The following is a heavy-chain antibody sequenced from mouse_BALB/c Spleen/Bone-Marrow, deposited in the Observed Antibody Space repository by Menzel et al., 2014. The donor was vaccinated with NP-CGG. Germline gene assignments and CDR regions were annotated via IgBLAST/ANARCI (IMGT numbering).Heavy chain of an antibody. V-gene: IGHV3-6*02. CDR3: AGYDEAWFAY. CDR1: GYSITNGYY. Sequence: EVKLMESGPGLVKPSQSLSLPCSVTGYSITNGYYWNWIRQFPGNKLEWMGYISYDGSNNYNPSLKNRISITRDTSKYQFFLELNSVTTEDTATYYCAGYDEAWFAYWGQGTLVTVSA. D-gene: IGHD2-14*01. CDR2: ISYDGSN. J-gene: IGHJ3*01.